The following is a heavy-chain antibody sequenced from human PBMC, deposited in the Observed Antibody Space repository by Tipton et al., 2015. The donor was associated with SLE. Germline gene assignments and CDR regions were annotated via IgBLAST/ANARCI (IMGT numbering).Heavy chain of an antibody. CDR2: IYYSGST. D-gene: IGHD1-26*01. CDR3: ARDPLGWELRTDWYFDL. CDR1: GGSISSSSYY. J-gene: IGHJ2*01. Sequence: TLSLTCTVSGGSISSSSYYWGWIRQPPGKGLEWIGYIYYSGSTNYNPSLKSRVTISVDTSKNQFSLKLSSVTAADTAVYYCARDPLGWELRTDWYFDLWGRGTLVTVSS. V-gene: IGHV4-61*01.